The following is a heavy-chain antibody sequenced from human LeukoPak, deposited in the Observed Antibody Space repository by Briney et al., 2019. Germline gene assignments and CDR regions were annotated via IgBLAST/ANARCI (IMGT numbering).Heavy chain of an antibody. CDR1: GYTFTGYY. CDR3: ARDTSTIFGVVINYYYYYMDV. J-gene: IGHJ6*03. V-gene: IGHV1-2*02. CDR2: INPNNGGT. Sequence: ASVQVSCKASGYTFTGYYMHWVRQAPGQGLEWMGWINPNNGGTNYAQKFQGRVTMTRDTSISTAYMELSRLRSDDTAVYYCARDTSTIFGVVINYYYYYMDVWGKGTTVTVSS. D-gene: IGHD3-3*01.